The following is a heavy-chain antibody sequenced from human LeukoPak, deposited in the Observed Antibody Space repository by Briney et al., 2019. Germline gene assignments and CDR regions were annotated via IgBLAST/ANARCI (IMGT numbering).Heavy chain of an antibody. J-gene: IGHJ4*02. CDR2: INPKSGDT. CDR3: SREDY. Sequence: ASVKVSCKASGYTFTDYYLFWVRQAPGHGLEWMAWINPKSGDTRFAQRFDGRVTLTRDTSISTVYMELNSLTPDDTAIYYCSREDYWGQGTLVTVPS. V-gene: IGHV1-2*02. CDR1: GYTFTDYY.